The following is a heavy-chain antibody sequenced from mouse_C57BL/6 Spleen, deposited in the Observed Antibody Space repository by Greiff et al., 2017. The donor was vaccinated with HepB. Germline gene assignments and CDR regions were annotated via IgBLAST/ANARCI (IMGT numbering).Heavy chain of an antibody. J-gene: IGHJ2*01. CDR2: IYPSDSET. V-gene: IGHV1-61*01. CDR1: GYTFTSYW. D-gene: IGHD1-1*01. CDR3: ARGFYYGSSFPYYFDY. Sequence: QVQLQQPGAELVRPGSSVKLSCKASGYTFTSYWMDWVKQRPGQGLEWIGNIYPSDSETHYNQKFKDKATLTVDKSSSTAYMQLSSLTSEDSAVYYCARGFYYGSSFPYYFDYWGQGTTLTVSS.